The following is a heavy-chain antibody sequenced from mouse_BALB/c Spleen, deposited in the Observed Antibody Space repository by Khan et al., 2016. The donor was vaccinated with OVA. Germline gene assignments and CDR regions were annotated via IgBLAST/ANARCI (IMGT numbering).Heavy chain of an antibody. CDR2: ISHSGST. CDR1: GYSITSDYA. D-gene: IGHD1-1*02. CDR3: ARDGVQYRYAMDY. J-gene: IGHJ4*01. V-gene: IGHV3-2*02. Sequence: EVQLQQSGPGLVKPSQSLSLTCTVTGYSITSDYAWNWIRQFPGNKLEWMGYISHSGSTNYNPSLKSRISITRDTSNNQFFLQLNSVTSEDTATYDCARDGVQYRYAMDYWGQGTSVTVSS.